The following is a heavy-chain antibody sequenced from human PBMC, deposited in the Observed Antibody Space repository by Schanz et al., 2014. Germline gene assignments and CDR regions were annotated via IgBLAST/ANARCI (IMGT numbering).Heavy chain of an antibody. CDR3: AKDAENTAMITDYFDY. D-gene: IGHD5-18*01. J-gene: IGHJ4*02. Sequence: VQVVQSGGGLVKPGGSLRLSCAASGFTFSSYAMSWVRQAPGKGLEWVSAISGSGGSTYYADSVKGRFTMSRDNAKNSVFLQMNSLRAEDTAVYYCAKDAENTAMITDYFDYWGQGTLVNVSS. V-gene: IGHV3-23*04. CDR1: GFTFSSYA. CDR2: ISGSGGST.